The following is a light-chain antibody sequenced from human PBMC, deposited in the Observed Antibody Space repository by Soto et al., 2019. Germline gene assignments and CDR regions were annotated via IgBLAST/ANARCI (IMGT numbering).Light chain of an antibody. CDR1: SSDVGGYNY. Sequence: PASVSGSPGQSITISCTGTSSDVGGYNYVSWYQQYPGKAPKLMIYEVSNRPSGVSNRFSGSKSGNTASLTISGLQAEDEADYYCSSYTSSILVFGGGTKVTV. V-gene: IGLV2-14*01. CDR3: SSYTSSILV. J-gene: IGLJ3*02. CDR2: EVS.